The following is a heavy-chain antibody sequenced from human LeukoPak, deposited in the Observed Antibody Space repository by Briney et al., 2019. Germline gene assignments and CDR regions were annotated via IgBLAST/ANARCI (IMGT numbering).Heavy chain of an antibody. J-gene: IGHJ4*02. CDR2: ISGSGSRT. D-gene: IGHD1-20*01. CDR3: AKVMDLYNWNYFDS. CDR1: GFTFSSYS. Sequence: GGSLRLSCAASGFTFSSYSMTWVRQAPGEGLEWVSGISGSGSRTYCADSVKGRFTTSRDNSKNTVYLQMDSVKVEDTAIYYCAKVMDLYNWNYFDSGGQGTLVTVSA. V-gene: IGHV3-23*01.